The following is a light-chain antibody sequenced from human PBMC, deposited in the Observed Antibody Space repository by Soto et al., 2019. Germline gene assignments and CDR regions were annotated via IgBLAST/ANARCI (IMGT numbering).Light chain of an antibody. CDR3: QQRRNWTPT. J-gene: IGKJ1*01. V-gene: IGKV3-11*01. Sequence: ELVLTQSPATLSLSPGERATLSCRASQSVSSYLAWYQQKPGQAPRLLIYDASTRATGIPARFSGSGSGTDFTLTITSLEPEDFAVDYCQQRRNWTPTFGQGTKVDIX. CDR2: DAS. CDR1: QSVSSY.